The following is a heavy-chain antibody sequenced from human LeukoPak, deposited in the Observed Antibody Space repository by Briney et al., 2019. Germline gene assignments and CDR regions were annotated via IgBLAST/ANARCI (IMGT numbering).Heavy chain of an antibody. J-gene: IGHJ4*02. CDR2: IYPGDSDT. CDR1: GYSFTSYW. D-gene: IGHD5-12*01. V-gene: IGHV5-51*01. Sequence: GESLKISCKGSGYSFTSYWIGWVRQMPGKGLEWMGIIYPGDSDTRYSPSFQGQVTISADKSISTAYLQWSSLKASDTAMYYCARQATRGYSGYDPKRHFDYWGQGTLVTVSS. CDR3: ARQATRGYSGYDPKRHFDY.